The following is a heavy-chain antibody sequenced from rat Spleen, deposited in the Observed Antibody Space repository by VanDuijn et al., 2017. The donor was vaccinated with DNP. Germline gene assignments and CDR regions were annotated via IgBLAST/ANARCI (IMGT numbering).Heavy chain of an antibody. CDR3: ARHYGGYSYYWYFDF. Sequence: EVQLVESGGGLVQPGRSLKLSCAASGFPFSDYFMAWVRQAPNKGLEWVASISHDGGGTFYGDSVKGRFTISRDNAKSTLYLQMNSLRSEDTATYYCARHYGGYSYYWYFDFWGPGTMVTVSS. CDR2: ISHDGGGT. D-gene: IGHD1-11*01. V-gene: IGHV5-22*01. J-gene: IGHJ1*01. CDR1: GFPFSDYF.